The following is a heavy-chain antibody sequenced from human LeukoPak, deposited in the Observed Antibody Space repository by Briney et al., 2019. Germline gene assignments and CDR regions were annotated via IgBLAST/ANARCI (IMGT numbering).Heavy chain of an antibody. J-gene: IGHJ1*01. CDR1: GGSISSGSYY. V-gene: IGHV4-61*02. CDR3: ARVVEVPAASPGYFQH. CDR2: IYTSGST. D-gene: IGHD2-2*01. Sequence: PSQTLSLTCTVSGGSISSGSYYWSWIRQPAGKGLEWIGRIYTSGSTNYNPSLKSRVTISVDTSKNQFSLKLSSVTAADTAVYYCARVVEVPAASPGYFQHWGQGTLVTVSS.